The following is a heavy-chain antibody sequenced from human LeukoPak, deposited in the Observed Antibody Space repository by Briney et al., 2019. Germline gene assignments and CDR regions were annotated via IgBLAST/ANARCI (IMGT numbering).Heavy chain of an antibody. Sequence: GGSLRLSCAASGFAVGNNYMSWVRQAPGKGLEWVSLIYSGGNTYYADSVKGRFTISRDNSKNTLYLQVNSLRAEDAAVYYCAKAPGDIVARGSEYNFGFRSGGQRSGLPAYYFDYWGQGTLVTVSS. CDR2: IYSGGNT. J-gene: IGHJ4*02. V-gene: IGHV3-53*01. CDR1: GFAVGNNY. CDR3: AKAPGDIVARGSEYNFGFRSGGQRSGLPAYYFDY. D-gene: IGHD2-15*01.